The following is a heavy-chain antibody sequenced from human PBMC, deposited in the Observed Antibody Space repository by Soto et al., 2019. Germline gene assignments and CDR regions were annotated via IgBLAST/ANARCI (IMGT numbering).Heavy chain of an antibody. D-gene: IGHD6-13*01. CDR2: VVVGSGNT. V-gene: IGHV1-58*02. CDR3: ARGIAAAGTKLEY. Sequence: ASVKVSCKASGFIFSHSAMQCVRQARGQSLEWIGWVVVGSGNTNYAQKFQERVTISWDMSTNTAHMDLNSLRADDTAVYYCARGIAAAGTKLEYWGEGTLVTVSS. J-gene: IGHJ4*02. CDR1: GFIFSHSA.